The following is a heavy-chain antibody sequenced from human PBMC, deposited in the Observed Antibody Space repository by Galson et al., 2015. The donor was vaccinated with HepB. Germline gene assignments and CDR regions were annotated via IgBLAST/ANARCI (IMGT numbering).Heavy chain of an antibody. CDR3: ARLWDSHAETNNDAFDM. J-gene: IGHJ3*02. CDR2: IGSSDVNV. Sequence: SMRLSCAASGFIFSKYVINWVRQAPGKGLEWVSSIGSSDVNVHYTDSVRGRFTISRDNTNNSVSLLMKSLRAEDTAVYYCARLWDSHAETNNDAFDMWPPGPLVTVSS. CDR1: GFIFSKYV. D-gene: IGHD3/OR15-3a*01. V-gene: IGHV3-21*01.